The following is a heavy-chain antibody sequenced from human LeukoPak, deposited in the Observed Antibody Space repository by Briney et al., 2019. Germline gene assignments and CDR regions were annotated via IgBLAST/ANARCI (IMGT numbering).Heavy chain of an antibody. CDR3: ASSFYYDSRDD. V-gene: IGHV4-34*01. Sequence: PSETLSLTCVVYGGSFSGYFWSWIRQPPGKGLEWIGEITPSGSTNYNPSLKSRVSISIDTSKKKLSLRLTSVTAADSAVYYCASSFYYDSRDDWGQGTLVTVSS. CDR2: ITPSGST. J-gene: IGHJ4*02. CDR1: GGSFSGYF. D-gene: IGHD3-22*01.